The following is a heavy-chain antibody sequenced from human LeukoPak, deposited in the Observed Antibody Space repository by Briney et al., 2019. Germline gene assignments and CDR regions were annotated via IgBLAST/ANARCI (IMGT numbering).Heavy chain of an antibody. CDR1: GFTFSSYG. V-gene: IGHV3-30*12. D-gene: IGHD3-22*01. CDR2: ISYDGSNK. J-gene: IGHJ4*02. CDR3: ASLYDSSGYYVH. Sequence: PGGSLRLSCAASGFTFSSYGIHWVRQAPGKGLEWVAVISYDGSNKYYADSVKGRFTISRDNSKNTLYLQMNSLRAEDTAVYYCASLYDSSGYYVHWGQGTLVTVSS.